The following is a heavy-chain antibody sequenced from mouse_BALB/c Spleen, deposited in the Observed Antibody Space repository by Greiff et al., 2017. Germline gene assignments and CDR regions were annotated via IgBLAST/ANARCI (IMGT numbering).Heavy chain of an antibody. D-gene: IGHD2-2*01. V-gene: IGHV14-1*02. Sequence: VQLQQSGAELVRPGALVKLSCKASGFNIKDYYMHWVKQRPEQGLEWIGWIDPENGNTIYDPKFQGKASITADTSSNTAYLQLSSLTSEDTAVYYCARSGYDGSWFAYWGQGTLVTVSA. CDR1: GFNIKDYY. CDR2: IDPENGNT. CDR3: ARSGYDGSWFAY. J-gene: IGHJ3*01.